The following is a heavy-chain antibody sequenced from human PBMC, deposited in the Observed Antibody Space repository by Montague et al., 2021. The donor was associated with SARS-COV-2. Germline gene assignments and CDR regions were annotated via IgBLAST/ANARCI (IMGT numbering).Heavy chain of an antibody. D-gene: IGHD3-10*01. Sequence: SETLSLTCTVSGGSISSSSYYWGWIRQPPRKGLEWIGSIFYSGSTXYNPSLKSRVTISVDTSKNQFSLKLSSVTAADTAVYYCASMVRAQVYYFDYWGQGTLVTVSS. CDR2: IFYSGST. V-gene: IGHV4-39*01. J-gene: IGHJ4*02. CDR1: GGSISSSSYY. CDR3: ASMVRAQVYYFDY.